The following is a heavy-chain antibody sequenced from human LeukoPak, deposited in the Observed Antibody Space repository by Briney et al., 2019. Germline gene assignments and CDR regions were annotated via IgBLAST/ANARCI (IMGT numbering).Heavy chain of an antibody. D-gene: IGHD6-19*01. V-gene: IGHV3-23*01. CDR2: ISGSGGST. J-gene: IGHJ4*02. CDR1: GFTFSSYA. Sequence: PGGSLRLSCAASGFTFSSYAMSWVRQAPGKGLEWVSAISGSGGSTYYADYVTGRFTSSRDNSKNRLDLQMNSLRADDTAVYYCAKEGRSWLGFDYWGQGTLVTVSS. CDR3: AKEGRSWLGFDY.